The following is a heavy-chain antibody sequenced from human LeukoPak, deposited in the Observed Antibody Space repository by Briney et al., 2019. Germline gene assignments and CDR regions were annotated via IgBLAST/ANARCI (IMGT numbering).Heavy chain of an antibody. V-gene: IGHV3-9*01. Sequence: GGSLRLSCAASGFTLDDYGMHWVRQVPGKGLEWVSGMSWNTGTIGYADSVKGRFTISRDNAKNSLFLQMNSLRAEDTAVYYCARDYDSSGYKPYYFDYWGQGTLVTVSS. D-gene: IGHD3-22*01. J-gene: IGHJ4*02. CDR3: ARDYDSSGYKPYYFDY. CDR1: GFTLDDYG. CDR2: MSWNTGTI.